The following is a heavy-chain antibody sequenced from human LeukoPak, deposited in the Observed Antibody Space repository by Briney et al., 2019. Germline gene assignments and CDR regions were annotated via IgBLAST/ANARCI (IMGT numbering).Heavy chain of an antibody. J-gene: IGHJ4*02. CDR3: ARDLESAVAWAPFYFDY. D-gene: IGHD6-19*01. V-gene: IGHV3-21*01. CDR2: ISSNSRYI. CDR1: GFIFSTYS. Sequence: GGSLRLSCAASGFIFSTYSMNWVRQAPGKGLEWVSSISSNSRYIYYADSVKGRFTVSRDNAKNSLYLQMNSLRAEDPAVYYCARDLESAVAWAPFYFDYWGQGTLVAVSS.